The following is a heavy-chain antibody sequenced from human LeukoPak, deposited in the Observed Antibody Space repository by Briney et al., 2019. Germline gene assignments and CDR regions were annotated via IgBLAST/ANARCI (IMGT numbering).Heavy chain of an antibody. J-gene: IGHJ5*02. CDR3: ARGGGVATIQDWFDP. D-gene: IGHD5-12*01. Sequence: GASVKVSCKASGYTFTSYGISWVRQAPGQGLEWVGWISAYNGNTNYAQKLQGRVTMTTDTSTSTAYMELRSLRSDDTAVYYCARGGGVATIQDWFDPWGQGTLVTVSS. CDR1: GYTFTSYG. V-gene: IGHV1-18*01. CDR2: ISAYNGNT.